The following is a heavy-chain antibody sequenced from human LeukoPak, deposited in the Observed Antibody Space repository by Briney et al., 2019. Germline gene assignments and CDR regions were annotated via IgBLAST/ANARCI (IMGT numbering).Heavy chain of an antibody. CDR2: INGDGRDK. V-gene: IGHV3-7*01. D-gene: IGHD2-2*01. CDR3: ARGVDSAIYC. J-gene: IGHJ4*02. Sequence: GGSLRLSCAASGFTFSSYWMNWVRQAPGEGLEWVANINGDGRDKYYVGSVRGRFTISRDNADKALYLQMNSRRGDDTALYYCARGVDSAIYCWGQGTLVTVSS. CDR1: GFTFSSYW.